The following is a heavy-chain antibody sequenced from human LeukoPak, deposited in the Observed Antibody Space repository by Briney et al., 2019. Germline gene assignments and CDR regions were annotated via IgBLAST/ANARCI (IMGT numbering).Heavy chain of an antibody. CDR3: ARVPTYHYYGSGSYYYFDY. D-gene: IGHD3-10*01. CDR2: INPNSGGT. V-gene: IGHV1-2*06. CDR1: GYTFTGYY. J-gene: IGHJ4*02. Sequence: ASVKVSCKASGYTFTGYYMHWVRRAPGQGLEWMGRINPNSGGTNYAQKFQGRVTMTRDTSISTAYMELSRLRSDDTAVYYCARVPTYHYYGSGSYYYFDYWGQGTLVTVSS.